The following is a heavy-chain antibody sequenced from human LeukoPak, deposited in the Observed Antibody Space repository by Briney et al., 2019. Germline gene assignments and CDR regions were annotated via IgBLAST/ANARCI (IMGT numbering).Heavy chain of an antibody. Sequence: ASVKVSCKASGYTFTGYYMHWVRQAPGQGLEWMGWINPNSGGTNYAQKFQGRVTMTRDTSISTAYMELSRLRSDDTAVYYCARDSTDYVGYYYYYYMDVWGKGTTVTVSS. CDR1: GYTFTGYY. V-gene: IGHV1-2*02. CDR2: INPNSGGT. D-gene: IGHD4-23*01. CDR3: ARDSTDYVGYYYYYYMDV. J-gene: IGHJ6*03.